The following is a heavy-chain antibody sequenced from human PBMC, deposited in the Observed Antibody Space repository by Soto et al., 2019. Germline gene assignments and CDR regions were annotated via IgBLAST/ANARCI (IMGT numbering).Heavy chain of an antibody. V-gene: IGHV4-34*01. CDR1: GGSFSGYY. CDR2: INHSGST. CDR3: ARDSGAAAGTDYYYYGMDV. D-gene: IGHD6-13*01. J-gene: IGHJ6*02. Sequence: QVQLQQWGAGLLKPSETLSLTCAVYGGSFSGYYWCWIRQPPGKGLEWIGEINHSGSTNYNPSLTSRVTISVDTSKNPFSVKLSSVTAADTAVYYCARDSGAAAGTDYYYYGMDVWGQGTTVTVSS.